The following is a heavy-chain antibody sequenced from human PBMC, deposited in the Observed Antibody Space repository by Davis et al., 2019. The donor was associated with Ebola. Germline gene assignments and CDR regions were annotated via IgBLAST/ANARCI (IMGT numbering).Heavy chain of an antibody. D-gene: IGHD2-2*03. CDR2: ISSDSDYL. CDR3: ARDRPLDFVFGDYYGMDV. V-gene: IGHV3-21*01. Sequence: AGSLSLSCAASGFTSSPYRMSRVRQAPGKGLAWVSSISSDSDYLYYADSAKGRFNISRDNAKNSLYLQMNSLRAEDTAVYYCARDRPLDFVFGDYYGMDVWGQGTTVTVSS. CDR1: GFTSSPYR. J-gene: IGHJ6*02.